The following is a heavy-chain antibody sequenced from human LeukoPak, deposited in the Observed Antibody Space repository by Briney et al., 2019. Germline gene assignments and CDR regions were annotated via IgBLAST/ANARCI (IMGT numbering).Heavy chain of an antibody. CDR1: GYTFTDYY. CDR3: ARGPYYYMDV. V-gene: IGHV1-2*02. Sequence: ASVKVSCKASGYTFTDYYIHWVRQAPGQGPEWMGWINPNSGGTNYAQKFQGRVTMTRDTSISTAYMELSRLRSDDTALYYCARGPYYYMDVWGKGTTVTVSS. J-gene: IGHJ6*03. CDR2: INPNSGGT.